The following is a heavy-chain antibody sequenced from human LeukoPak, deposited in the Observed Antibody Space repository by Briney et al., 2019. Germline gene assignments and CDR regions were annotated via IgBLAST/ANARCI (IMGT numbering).Heavy chain of an antibody. CDR3: ARDPYYDSSGYSLPYYGMDV. D-gene: IGHD3-22*01. CDR1: GGSFSGYY. Sequence: SETLSLTCAVYGGSFSGYYWNWIRQPPGKGLEWIGEISHNENTNYSPSLKSRLTISIDTSKNQFSLKLSSVTAADTAVYYCARDPYYDSSGYSLPYYGMDVGGQGTTVTVSS. CDR2: ISHNENT. J-gene: IGHJ6*02. V-gene: IGHV4-34*01.